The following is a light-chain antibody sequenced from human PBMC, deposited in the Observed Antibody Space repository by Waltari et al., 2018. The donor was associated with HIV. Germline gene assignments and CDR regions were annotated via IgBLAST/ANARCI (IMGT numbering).Light chain of an antibody. Sequence: SHELPQPPSVSVSPGQTASIPCSGDHLGAQSACWYQQKPGQSPVVVIYQDKKRPSGIPERFSGSNSENTATLTISGTQAMDEADYYCQAWDTSSVLFGGGTKLTVL. J-gene: IGLJ2*01. CDR2: QDK. CDR3: QAWDTSSVL. V-gene: IGLV3-1*01. CDR1: HLGAQS.